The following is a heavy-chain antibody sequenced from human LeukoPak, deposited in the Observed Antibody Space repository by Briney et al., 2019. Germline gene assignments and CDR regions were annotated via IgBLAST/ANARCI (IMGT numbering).Heavy chain of an antibody. D-gene: IGHD3-22*01. J-gene: IGHJ6*02. CDR1: GGTFSSYA. Sequence: SVKVSCKASGGTFSSYAISWVRQAPGQGLEWMGRIIPILGIANYAQKFQGRVTITADKSTSTAYMELSSLRSEDTAVYYCARDLYYYDSSGFYYYYGMDVWGQGTTVTVSS. CDR3: ARDLYYYDSSGFYYYYGMDV. V-gene: IGHV1-69*04. CDR2: IIPILGIA.